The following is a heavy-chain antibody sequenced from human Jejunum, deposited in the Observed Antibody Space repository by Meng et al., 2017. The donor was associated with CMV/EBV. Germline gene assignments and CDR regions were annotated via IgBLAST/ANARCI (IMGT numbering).Heavy chain of an antibody. CDR1: GFSFGGYA. D-gene: IGHD4-17*01. J-gene: IGHJ5*02. V-gene: IGHV3-23*01. CDR2: IRGSNGDT. CDR3: TKKSQYGDYTQWFDP. Sequence: SGFSFGGYAITWVRQAPGKGLEWVATIRGSNGDTYSADSVQGRFTISRDNPKSMLYLQMNSLRAEDTALYYCTKKSQYGDYTQWFDPWGQGTLVTVSS.